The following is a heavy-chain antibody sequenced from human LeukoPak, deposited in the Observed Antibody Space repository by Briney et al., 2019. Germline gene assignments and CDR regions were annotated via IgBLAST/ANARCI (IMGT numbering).Heavy chain of an antibody. V-gene: IGHV4-4*02. CDR1: GGSIDITNY. Sequence: PSETLSLTCGVSGGSIDITNYWSWLRQAPGKGLEWIGEISHDGTTNYNPSLRSRVAMSFDRANNQFSLSLTSVTAADTAAYYCTREDRPFCPFAYWGQGVLVTVSS. J-gene: IGHJ4*02. D-gene: IGHD3-22*01. CDR2: ISHDGTT. CDR3: TREDRPFCPFAY.